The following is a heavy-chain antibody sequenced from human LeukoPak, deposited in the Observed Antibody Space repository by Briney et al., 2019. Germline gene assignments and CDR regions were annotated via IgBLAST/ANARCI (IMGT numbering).Heavy chain of an antibody. J-gene: IGHJ3*02. D-gene: IGHD6-13*01. CDR3: ARASAPYSSSWTEYDAFDI. CDR1: GFTFSSYE. CDR2: ISSSGSTI. Sequence: GGSLRLSCAASGFTFSSYEMNWVRQAPGKGLEWVSYISSSGSTIYYADSVKGRFTISRDNAKNSLYLQMNSLRAEDTAVYYCARASAPYSSSWTEYDAFDIWGQGTMVTVSS. V-gene: IGHV3-48*03.